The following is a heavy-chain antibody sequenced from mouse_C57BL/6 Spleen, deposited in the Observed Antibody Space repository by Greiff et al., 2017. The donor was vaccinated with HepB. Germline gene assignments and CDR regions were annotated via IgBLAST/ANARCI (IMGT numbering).Heavy chain of an antibody. CDR2: INPNNGGT. CDR3: ARRDDGYYGEAY. V-gene: IGHV1-18*01. Sequence: EVQLQQSGPELVKPGASVKIPCKASGYTFTDYNMDWVKQSHGKSLEWIGDINPNNGGTIYNQKFKGKATLTVDKSSSTAYMELRSLTSDDTAVYYCARRDDGYYGEAYWGQGTLVTVSA. CDR1: GYTFTDYN. J-gene: IGHJ3*01. D-gene: IGHD2-3*01.